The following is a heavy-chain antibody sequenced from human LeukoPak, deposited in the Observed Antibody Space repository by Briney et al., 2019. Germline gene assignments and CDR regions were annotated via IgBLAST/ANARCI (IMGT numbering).Heavy chain of an antibody. V-gene: IGHV3-64*01. CDR2: ISYGGGNA. CDR1: GFTFSTYA. Sequence: GVSVRLSCAASGFTFSTYAMHWVRQAPGKGLEYVSAISYGGGNAYYANSVRGRFTISRDNSKNTLYLQMGSLRVEDMAVYYCARVVDDYYEAFDIWGQGKMVTVSS. CDR3: ARVVDDYYEAFDI. D-gene: IGHD3-16*01. J-gene: IGHJ3*02.